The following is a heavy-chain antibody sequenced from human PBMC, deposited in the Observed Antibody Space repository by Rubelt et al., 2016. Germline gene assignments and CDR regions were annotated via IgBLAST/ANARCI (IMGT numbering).Heavy chain of an antibody. CDR3: AGDYGGNY. J-gene: IGHJ4*02. D-gene: IGHD3-16*01. Sequence: LQLQESGPGLVKPSETLSLTCTVSGGSISSRSYYWGWIRQPPGKGLEWVSVIYSDGSTYYADSVKGRFTISRHNSKNTLYLGMNSLRTEDTAGYYCAGDYGGNYWGQGTLVTVSS. CDR2: IYSDGST. V-gene: IGHV3-53*04. CDR1: GGSISSRSYY.